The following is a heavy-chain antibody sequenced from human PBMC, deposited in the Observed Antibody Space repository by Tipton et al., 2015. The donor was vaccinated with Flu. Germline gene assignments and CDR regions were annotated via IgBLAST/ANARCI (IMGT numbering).Heavy chain of an antibody. Sequence: SLRLSCAASGFTFSTYAMSWVRRAPGKGLEWVSIISGSGGATYYVDSVKGRFTISRDNSKNTLYLQMNSLRAEDTAVYYCAKGDAQYYFDYWGQGTLVTVSS. D-gene: IGHD2-21*02. CDR2: ISGSGGAT. J-gene: IGHJ4*02. V-gene: IGHV3-23*01. CDR3: AKGDAQYYFDY. CDR1: GFTFSTYA.